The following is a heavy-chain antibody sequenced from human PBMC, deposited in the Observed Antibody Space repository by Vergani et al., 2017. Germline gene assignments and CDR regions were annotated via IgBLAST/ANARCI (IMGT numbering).Heavy chain of an antibody. CDR1: GFTFSSYS. V-gene: IGHV3-48*04. CDR3: ARELLAPFDY. J-gene: IGHJ4*02. CDR2: ISISSSTI. D-gene: IGHD2-21*01. Sequence: VQLVESGGGVVQPGGSLRLSCAASGFTFSSYSMNWVRQAPGQGLEWVSYISISSSTIYYADSVKGRFTISRDNAKNALYLQMNSLRAEDTAVYYCARELLAPFDYWGQGTLVTVSS.